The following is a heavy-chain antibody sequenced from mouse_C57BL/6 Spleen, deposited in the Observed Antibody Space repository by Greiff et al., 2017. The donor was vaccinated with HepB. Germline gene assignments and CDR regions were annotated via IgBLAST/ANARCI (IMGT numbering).Heavy chain of an antibody. Sequence: DVQLQESGPGLVKPSQSLSLTCSVTGYSITSGYYWNWIRQFPGNKLEWMGYISYDGSNNYNPSLKNRISITRDTSKNQFFLKLNSVTTEDTATYYCARERDGYYWYFDVWGTGTTVTVSS. CDR1: GYSITSGYY. CDR2: ISYDGSN. CDR3: ARERDGYYWYFDV. D-gene: IGHD2-3*01. V-gene: IGHV3-6*01. J-gene: IGHJ1*03.